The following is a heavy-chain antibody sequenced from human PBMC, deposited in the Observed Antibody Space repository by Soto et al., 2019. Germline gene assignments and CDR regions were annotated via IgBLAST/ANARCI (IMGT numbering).Heavy chain of an antibody. J-gene: IGHJ3*02. V-gene: IGHV4-34*01. D-gene: IGHD1-7*01. CDR2: INHSGST. Sequence: SETLSLTCAVYGGSFSGYYLSWIRQPPGKGLEWIGEINHSGSTNYNPSLKSRVTISVDTSKNQFSLKLSSVTAADTAVYYCARGSKGTTSSTAFDIWGQGTMVTVSS. CDR1: GGSFSGYY. CDR3: ARGSKGTTSSTAFDI.